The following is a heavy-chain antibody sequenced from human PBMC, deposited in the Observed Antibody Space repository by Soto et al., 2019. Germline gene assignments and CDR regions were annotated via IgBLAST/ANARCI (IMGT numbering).Heavy chain of an antibody. D-gene: IGHD3-10*01. CDR3: ARSVRGVTMDV. J-gene: IGHJ6*02. Sequence: QITLKESGPASLKPTPTLTLTCSFSGFSLSTEGVGVNWIRQPPGKALEWLALIYWDDDKRYSPSLKSRLTITKDTSKNQVVLTLTNINPVDTGAYVCARSVRGVTMDVWGQGTAVTVSS. CDR2: IYWDDDK. CDR1: GFSLSTEGVG. V-gene: IGHV2-5*02.